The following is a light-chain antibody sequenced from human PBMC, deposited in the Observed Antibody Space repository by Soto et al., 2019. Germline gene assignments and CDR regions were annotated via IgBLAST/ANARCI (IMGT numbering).Light chain of an antibody. CDR1: QSVSSSY. CDR3: QKYGSSRT. V-gene: IGKV3-20*01. CDR2: GAS. Sequence: EIVLTQSPGTLSLSPGERATLSCRASQSVSSSYLAWYQQKPGQAHRLLIYGASSRATGIPDRFSGSGSRTAFTLTINRPEPDDFAVYYWQKYGSSRTFGQGTKVEVK. J-gene: IGKJ1*01.